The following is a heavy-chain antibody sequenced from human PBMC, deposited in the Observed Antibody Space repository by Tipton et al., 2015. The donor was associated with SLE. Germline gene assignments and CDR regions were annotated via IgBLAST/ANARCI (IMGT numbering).Heavy chain of an antibody. V-gene: IGHV4-34*01. CDR3: ASIPYDYSYGLDV. CDR2: IYTSGST. CDR1: GGSFSGYY. Sequence: TLSLTCAVYGGSFSGYYWSWIRQPAGKGLEWIGYIYTSGSTNYNPSLKSRVTISVGTSKNQFFLKVSSVTAADTAVYYCASIPYDYSYGLDVWGQGTTVTVSS. J-gene: IGHJ6*02. D-gene: IGHD2-2*02.